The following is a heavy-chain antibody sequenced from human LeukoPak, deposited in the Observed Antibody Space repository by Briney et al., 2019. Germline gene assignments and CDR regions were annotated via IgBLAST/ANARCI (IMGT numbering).Heavy chain of an antibody. D-gene: IGHD3-22*01. CDR2: IHYSGST. Sequence: PSETLSLTCTVSGGSISSSRYYWGWIRQPPGKGLEWIGSIHYSGSTYYNPSLKSRVTVSVDTSKNQFSLKLSSVTAADTAVYYCARLPPFVLPSYYDSSGYSLNAFDIWGQGTMVTVSS. V-gene: IGHV4-39*07. CDR1: GGSISSSRYY. CDR3: ARLPPFVLPSYYDSSGYSLNAFDI. J-gene: IGHJ3*02.